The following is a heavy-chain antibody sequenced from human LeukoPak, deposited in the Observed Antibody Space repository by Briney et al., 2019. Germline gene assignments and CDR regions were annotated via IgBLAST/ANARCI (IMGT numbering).Heavy chain of an antibody. CDR1: VGSFSGYY. D-gene: IGHD5-12*01. CDR3: ARLSGYEVNFDY. CDR2: INHSGSN. V-gene: IGHV4-34*01. J-gene: IGHJ4*02. Sequence: PSETLSLICPVYVGSFSGYYWSWIRPPPGKGLEWIGEINHSGSNNYNPSLKGRVNISVDTSKNQFSLKLSSVSAADTAVYYCARLSGYEVNFDYWGQGTLVTVSS.